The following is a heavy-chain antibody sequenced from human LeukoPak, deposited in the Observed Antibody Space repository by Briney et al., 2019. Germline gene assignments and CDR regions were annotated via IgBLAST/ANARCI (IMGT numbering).Heavy chain of an antibody. Sequence: PSETLSLTCTVSGGSISSSSYYWGGIRQPPGKGLEWIGSIYYSGSTYYNPSLKSRVTISVDTSKNQFSLKLSSVTAADTAGDXXXXXXXXXVWGSYRSRDDYWGQGTLVTVSS. J-gene: IGHJ4*02. D-gene: IGHD3-16*02. CDR3: XXXXXXXVWGSYRSRDDY. CDR1: GGSISSSSYY. V-gene: IGHV4-39*01. CDR2: IYYSGST.